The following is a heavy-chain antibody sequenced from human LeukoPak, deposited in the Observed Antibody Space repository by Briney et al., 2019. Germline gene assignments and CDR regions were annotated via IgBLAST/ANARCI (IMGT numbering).Heavy chain of an antibody. CDR2: IYYTGSI. J-gene: IGHJ4*02. Sequence: SETLSLTCTVSGGSISGSGYYWVWIRQPPGKGLEWIATIYYTGSIYCNPSLKSRVTISVDTSKNQFSLRLNSVTAADTAMYYCARLRSPGDFDYWGQGTLVTVSS. CDR3: ARLRSPGDFDY. D-gene: IGHD1-26*01. V-gene: IGHV4-39*07. CDR1: GGSISGSGYY.